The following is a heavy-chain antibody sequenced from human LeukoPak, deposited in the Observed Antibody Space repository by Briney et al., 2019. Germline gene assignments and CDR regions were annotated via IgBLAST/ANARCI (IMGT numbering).Heavy chain of an antibody. CDR2: ISDNGGST. V-gene: IGHV3-23*01. CDR1: GFTFSNYG. CDR3: ARWKYSSGWAFDY. J-gene: IGHJ4*02. D-gene: IGHD6-19*01. Sequence: GGSLRLSCAASGFTFSNYGMSWVRQAPGKGLNWVSSISDNGGSTQYADSVKGRFTISRDNSKNTLYLQMNSLRAEDTAVYYCARWKYSSGWAFDYWGQGTLVTVSS.